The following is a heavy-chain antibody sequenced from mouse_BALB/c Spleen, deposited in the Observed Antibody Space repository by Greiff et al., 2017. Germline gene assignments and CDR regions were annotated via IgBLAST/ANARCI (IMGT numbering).Heavy chain of an antibody. Sequence: EVHLVESGGGLVQPGGSLKLSCAASGFTFSSYGMSWVRQTPDKRLELVATINSNGGSTYYPDSVKGRFTISRDNAKNTLYLQMSSLKSEDTAMYYCASYGYDGGAYWGQGTLVTVSA. D-gene: IGHD2-2*01. J-gene: IGHJ3*01. CDR1: GFTFSSYG. CDR2: INSNGGST. CDR3: ASYGYDGGAY. V-gene: IGHV5-6-3*01.